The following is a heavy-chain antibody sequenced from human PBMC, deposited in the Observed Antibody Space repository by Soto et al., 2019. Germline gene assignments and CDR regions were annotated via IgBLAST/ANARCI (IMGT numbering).Heavy chain of an antibody. CDR1: GYTFTSYG. D-gene: IGHD6-13*01. CDR3: ARDVSQQQLVYYYYYMDV. V-gene: IGHV1-18*01. CDR2: ISAYNGNT. J-gene: IGHJ6*03. Sequence: ASVKVSCKASGYTFTSYGISWVRQAPGQGLEWMGWISAYNGNTNYAQKLQGRVTMTTDTSTSTAYMELRSLRSDDTAVYYCARDVSQQQLVYYYYYMDVWGKGTTVTVS.